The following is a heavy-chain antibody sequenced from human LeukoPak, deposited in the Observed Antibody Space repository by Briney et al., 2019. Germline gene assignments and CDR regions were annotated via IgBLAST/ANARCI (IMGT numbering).Heavy chain of an antibody. V-gene: IGHV3-30*03. J-gene: IGHJ4*02. CDR1: GFTFSSYG. Sequence: PGRSLRLSCAASGFTFSSYGMHWVRQAPRKGLEWVAIISYDGSNKYYADSVKGRFTISRDNSKNTLYLQMNSLRADDTAVYYCARGAKSNAIDYWGQGTLVTVSS. CDR3: ARGAKSNAIDY. CDR2: ISYDGSNK.